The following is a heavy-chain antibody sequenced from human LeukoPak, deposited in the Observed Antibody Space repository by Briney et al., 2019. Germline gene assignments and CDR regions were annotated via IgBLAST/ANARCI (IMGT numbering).Heavy chain of an antibody. J-gene: IGHJ4*02. CDR3: TRDPGRCTSTSCYPGY. V-gene: IGHV3-21*01. CDR2: ISSSSSYI. D-gene: IGHD2-2*01. Sequence: GGSLRLSCAASGFDFSTYTMNWVRQAPGKGLEWVSSISSSSSYIYYADSAKGRFTISRDNAKNSMYLQMNSLRAEDTAVYYCTRDPGRCTSTSCYPGYWGQGTLVTVSS. CDR1: GFDFSTYT.